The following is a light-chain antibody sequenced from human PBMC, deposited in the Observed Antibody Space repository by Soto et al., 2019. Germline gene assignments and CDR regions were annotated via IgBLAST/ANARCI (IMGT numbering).Light chain of an antibody. CDR2: EVT. V-gene: IGLV2-14*02. J-gene: IGLJ1*01. CDR1: SSDVGTYNL. Sequence: QSVLAQPASVSGSPEQSVTISCTGTSSDVGTYNLVSWYQQHPGKAPKLIIYEVTERPSGVSNRFSGSKFGNTASLTISGLLPEDEADYYCNSYTRFSTYVFGTGTKLTVL. CDR3: NSYTRFSTYV.